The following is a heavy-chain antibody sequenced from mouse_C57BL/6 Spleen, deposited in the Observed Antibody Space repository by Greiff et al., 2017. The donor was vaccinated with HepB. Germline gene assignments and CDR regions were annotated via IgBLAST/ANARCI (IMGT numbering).Heavy chain of an antibody. Sequence: VQLQQSGPVLVKPGASVKMSCKASGYTFTDYYMNWVKQSHGKSLEWIGVINPYNGGTSYNQKFKGKATLTVDKSSSTAYMELNSLTSEDSAVYYCARFTVVEGTRYFDVWGTGTTVTVSS. V-gene: IGHV1-19*01. CDR2: INPYNGGT. J-gene: IGHJ1*03. CDR3: ARFTVVEGTRYFDV. D-gene: IGHD1-1*01. CDR1: GYTFTDYY.